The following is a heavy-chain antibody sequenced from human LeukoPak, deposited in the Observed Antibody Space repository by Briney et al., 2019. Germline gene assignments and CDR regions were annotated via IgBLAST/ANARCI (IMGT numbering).Heavy chain of an antibody. CDR3: ARDFRTQLDGYSPPYHFDY. CDR2: IDSSSSHI. D-gene: IGHD5-24*01. Sequence: PGGSLRLSCAASGFTFRSHSMSWVRQAPGEGLEWVSSIDSSSSHIYYADSMEGRVTISRDNAKNSLFLQMNSQRAEDPAVYYCARDFRTQLDGYSPPYHFDYWGQGALVTVSS. J-gene: IGHJ4*02. CDR1: GFTFRSHS. V-gene: IGHV3-21*01.